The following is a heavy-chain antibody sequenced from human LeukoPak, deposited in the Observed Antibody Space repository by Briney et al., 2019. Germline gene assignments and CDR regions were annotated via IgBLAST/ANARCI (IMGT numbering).Heavy chain of an antibody. CDR1: GFTFSSYG. Sequence: GGSLRLSCAASGFTFSSYGMHWVRQAPGKGLEWVAVIWYDGSNKYYADYVKGRFTISRDNSKNTLYLQMNSLRAEDTAVYYCARDGWELLSYDAFDIWGQGTMVTVSS. V-gene: IGHV3-33*01. D-gene: IGHD1-26*01. CDR2: IWYDGSNK. J-gene: IGHJ3*02. CDR3: ARDGWELLSYDAFDI.